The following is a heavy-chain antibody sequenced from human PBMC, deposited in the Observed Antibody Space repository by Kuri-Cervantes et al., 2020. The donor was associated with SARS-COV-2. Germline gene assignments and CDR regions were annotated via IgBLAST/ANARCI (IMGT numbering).Heavy chain of an antibody. CDR1: GFSFSSYN. D-gene: IGHD2-15*01. CDR3: ARDYMVVVAATPYYYGMDV. CDR2: ISYDGSNK. J-gene: IGHJ6*02. Sequence: GGSLRLSCAASGFSFSSYNMNWVRQAPGKGLEWVAVISYDGSNKYYADSVKGRFTISRDNSKNTLYLQMNSLRAEDTAVYYCARDYMVVVAATPYYYGMDVWGQGTTVTVSS. V-gene: IGHV3-30*03.